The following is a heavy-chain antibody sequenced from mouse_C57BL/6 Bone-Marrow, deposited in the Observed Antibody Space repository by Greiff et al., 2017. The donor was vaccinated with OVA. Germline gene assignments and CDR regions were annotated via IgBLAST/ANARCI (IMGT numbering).Heavy chain of an antibody. CDR3: AVAWFAY. V-gene: IGHV5-4*01. J-gene: IGHJ3*01. CDR2: ISDGGSYT. CDR1: GFTFSSYA. Sequence: EVQLVESGGGLVKPGGSLKLSCAASGFTFSSYAMSWVRQTPEKRLEWVATISDGGSYTYYPDNVKGRFTISRDNATNTLYLQMSRLKSEDTAMYYCAVAWFAYWGQGTLVTVSA.